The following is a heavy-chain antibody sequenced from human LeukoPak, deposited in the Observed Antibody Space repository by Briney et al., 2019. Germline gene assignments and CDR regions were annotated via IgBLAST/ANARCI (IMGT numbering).Heavy chain of an antibody. D-gene: IGHD3-16*01. V-gene: IGHV4-34*01. CDR2: INHSGST. Sequence: SETLSLTCAVYGGSFSGYYWSWIRQPPGKGLEWIGEINHSGSTNYNPSLKSRVTISVDTSKNQFSLKLSSVTAADTAVYYCARQRKGGVTIDYWGQGTLVTVSS. CDR3: ARQRKGGVTIDY. J-gene: IGHJ4*02. CDR1: GGSFSGYY.